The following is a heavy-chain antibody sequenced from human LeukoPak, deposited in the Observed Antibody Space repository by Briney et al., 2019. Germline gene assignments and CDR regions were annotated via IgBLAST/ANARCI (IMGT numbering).Heavy chain of an antibody. V-gene: IGHV3-49*03. Sequence: GGSLRLSCTASGFTFGDYAMSWFRQAPGKGLEWVGFIRSKAYGGTTEYAASVKGRFTVSRDDSKNTLYLQIHSLKTEDTAVYYCTTDGLYSIDNWGQGTLVTVSS. CDR3: TTDGLYSIDN. J-gene: IGHJ4*02. CDR1: GFTFGDYA. D-gene: IGHD2-15*01. CDR2: IRSKAYGGTT.